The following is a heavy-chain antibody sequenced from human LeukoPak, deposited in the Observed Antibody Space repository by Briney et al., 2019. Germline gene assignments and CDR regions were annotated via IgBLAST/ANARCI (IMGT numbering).Heavy chain of an antibody. Sequence: GGSLRLSCAASGFTFSSYGMHWVRQAPGKGLEWVAFIRYDGSNKYYADSVKGRFTISRDNSKNTLYLQMNSLRAEDTAVYYCTTGIGAGGITMIVGEEDYFDYWGQGTLVTVSS. D-gene: IGHD3-22*01. V-gene: IGHV3-30*02. J-gene: IGHJ4*02. CDR1: GFTFSSYG. CDR3: TTGIGAGGITMIVGEEDYFDY. CDR2: IRYDGSNK.